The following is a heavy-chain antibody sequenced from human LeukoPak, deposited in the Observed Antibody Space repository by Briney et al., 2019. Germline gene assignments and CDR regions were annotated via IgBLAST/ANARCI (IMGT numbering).Heavy chain of an antibody. CDR1: GFTFSSYA. D-gene: IGHD3-22*01. J-gene: IGHJ4*02. CDR2: ISYDGSNK. V-gene: IGHV3-30*04. Sequence: PGGSLRLSCAASGFTFSSYAMHWVRQAPGKGLEWVAVISYDGSNKYYADSVNGRFTISRDNSKNKLYLQMNSLRAEDTAVYYCARDFDSSGPTNFDYWGQGTLVTVSS. CDR3: ARDFDSSGPTNFDY.